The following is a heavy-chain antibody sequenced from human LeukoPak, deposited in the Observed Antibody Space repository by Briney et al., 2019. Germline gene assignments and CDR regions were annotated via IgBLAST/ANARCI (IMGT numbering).Heavy chain of an antibody. J-gene: IGHJ4*02. CDR2: IYFSGST. CDR3: ARDRPTRDGYFTRFDY. CDR1: GGSISSSSYY. V-gene: IGHV4-39*07. Sequence: PSETLSLTCIVSGGSISSSSYYWGWIRQPPGKGLEWIGNIYFSGSTYYNPSLQSRVTISVDTSENQFSLKLSSVTAADTAAYYCARDRPTRDGYFTRFDYWGQGTLVTVSS. D-gene: IGHD5-24*01.